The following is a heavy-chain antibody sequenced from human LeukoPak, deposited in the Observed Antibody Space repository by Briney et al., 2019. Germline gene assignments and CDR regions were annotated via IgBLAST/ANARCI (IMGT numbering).Heavy chain of an antibody. CDR3: ASQIQLWYSHNWFDP. CDR2: ISYDGSNK. J-gene: IGHJ5*02. CDR1: GFTFSSYA. D-gene: IGHD5-18*01. Sequence: PGGSLRLSCAASGFTFSSYAMHWVRQAPGKGLEWVAVISYDGSNKYYADSVKGRFTISRDNAKNTLYLQMNSLRAEDTAVYYCASQIQLWYSHNWFDPWGQGTLVTVSS. V-gene: IGHV3-30-3*01.